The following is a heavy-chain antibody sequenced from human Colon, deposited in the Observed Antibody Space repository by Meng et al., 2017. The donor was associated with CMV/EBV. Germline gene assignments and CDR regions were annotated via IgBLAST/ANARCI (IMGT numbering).Heavy chain of an antibody. D-gene: IGHD3-22*01. CDR2: IKKDGSEK. V-gene: IGHV3-7*01. J-gene: IGHJ4*02. CDR1: GFTFSSYW. CDR3: VRDNARVQGNIPILVVPQGFDY. Sequence: ETLSLTCAASGFTFSSYWMNWVRQAPGKGLEWVANIKKDGSEKNYVDSVKGRFTISRDNAKNALYLQVNSLRAEDTAVYYCVRDNARVQGNIPILVVPQGFDYWGQGTVVTVSS.